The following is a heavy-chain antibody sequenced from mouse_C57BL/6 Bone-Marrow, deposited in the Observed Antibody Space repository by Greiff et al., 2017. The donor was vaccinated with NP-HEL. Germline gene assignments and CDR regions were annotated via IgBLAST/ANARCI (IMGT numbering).Heavy chain of an antibody. D-gene: IGHD1-1*01. V-gene: IGHV1-52*01. Sequence: VQLQQPGAELVRPGSSVKLSCKASGYTFTSYWMHWVKQRPIQGLEWIGNIDPSDSETHYNQKFKDKATLTVDKSSSTAYMQLSSLTSEDSAVYYCARSIYYYGSSFFAYWGQGTLVTVSA. CDR2: IDPSDSET. J-gene: IGHJ3*01. CDR3: ARSIYYYGSSFFAY. CDR1: GYTFTSYW.